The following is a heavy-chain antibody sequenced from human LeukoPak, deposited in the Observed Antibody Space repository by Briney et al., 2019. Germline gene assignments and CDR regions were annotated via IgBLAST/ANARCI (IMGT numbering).Heavy chain of an antibody. D-gene: IGHD3-10*01. CDR2: INLNSGGT. J-gene: IGHJ4*02. Sequence: ASVTVSCKASGYTFTGYYMHWVRQAPGQGLEWMGWINLNSGGTNYAQKLQGRVTMTTDTSTSTAYMELRSLRSDDTAVYYCARDMVRGVIIWDYWGQGTLVTVSS. CDR3: ARDMVRGVIIWDY. V-gene: IGHV1-2*02. CDR1: GYTFTGYY.